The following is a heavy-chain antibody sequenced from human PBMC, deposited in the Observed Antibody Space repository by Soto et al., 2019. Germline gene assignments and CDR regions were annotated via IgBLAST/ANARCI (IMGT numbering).Heavy chain of an antibody. D-gene: IGHD6-13*01. CDR1: GGSISSSSYY. J-gene: IGHJ6*02. V-gene: IGHV4-39*01. CDR2: IYYSGST. Sequence: QLQLQESGPGLVKPSETLSLTCTVSGGSISSSSYYWGWIRQPPGKGLEWIGRIYYSGSTYYNPSLKSRVTISVDTSKNQFSLKLSSVTAADTAVYYCASTGPCIAAAGTGYYYGMDVWGQGTTVTVSS. CDR3: ASTGPCIAAAGTGYYYGMDV.